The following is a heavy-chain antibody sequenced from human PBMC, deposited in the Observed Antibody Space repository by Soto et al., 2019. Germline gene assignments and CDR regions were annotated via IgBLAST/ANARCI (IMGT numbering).Heavy chain of an antibody. V-gene: IGHV1-69*13. CDR2: IIPIFGTA. Sequence: GASVKVSCKASGGTFSSYAISWVRQAPGQGLEWMGGIIPIFGTANYAQKFQGRVTITADESTSTAYMELSSLRSEDTAVYYCARTENYYDSSGYVDYWGQGTLVTVSS. D-gene: IGHD3-22*01. CDR3: ARTENYYDSSGYVDY. CDR1: GGTFSSYA. J-gene: IGHJ4*02.